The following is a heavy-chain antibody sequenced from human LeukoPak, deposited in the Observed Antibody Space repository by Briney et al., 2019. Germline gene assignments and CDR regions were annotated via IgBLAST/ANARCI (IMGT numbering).Heavy chain of an antibody. CDR2: ISSSSSTI. CDR1: GFTFSSYS. CDR3: ARGRGWKRYSSGWYGCYFDY. V-gene: IGHV3-48*01. J-gene: IGHJ4*02. D-gene: IGHD6-19*01. Sequence: GGSLRLSCAASGFTFSSYSMNWVRQAPGKGLDWVSYISSSSSTIYYADSVKGRFTISRDNAKNSLYLQMNSLRAEATAVYYCARGRGWKRYSSGWYGCYFDYWGQGTLVTVSS.